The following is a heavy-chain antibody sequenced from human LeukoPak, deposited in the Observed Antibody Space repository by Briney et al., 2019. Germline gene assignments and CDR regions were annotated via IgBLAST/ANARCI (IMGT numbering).Heavy chain of an antibody. CDR2: IRSKTNSYAT. Sequence: GGSLRLSCAASGLTFSGSAIHWVRQASGKGLEWVGRIRSKTNSYATAYGASVEGRFTISRDDSKNTAYLQLNSLKNEDTAVYYCTRLPEGCSSTSCYYDYWGQGTLVTVSS. V-gene: IGHV3-73*01. D-gene: IGHD2-2*01. CDR1: GLTFSGSA. CDR3: TRLPEGCSSTSCYYDY. J-gene: IGHJ4*02.